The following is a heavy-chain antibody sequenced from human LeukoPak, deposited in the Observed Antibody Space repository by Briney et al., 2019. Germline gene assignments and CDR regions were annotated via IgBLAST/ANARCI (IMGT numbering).Heavy chain of an antibody. V-gene: IGHV4-31*03. J-gene: IGHJ6*02. CDR1: GGSISSGGYY. Sequence: SQTLSLTCTVSGGSISSGGYYWSWIRQHPGKGLEWIGYIYYIGNTYYNPSLKSRVTISLDTSKHQFSLKLSSVTAADTAVYYCARSEYQLPHYYYYYGMDVWGQGTTVTVSS. D-gene: IGHD2-2*01. CDR2: IYYIGNT. CDR3: ARSEYQLPHYYYYYGMDV.